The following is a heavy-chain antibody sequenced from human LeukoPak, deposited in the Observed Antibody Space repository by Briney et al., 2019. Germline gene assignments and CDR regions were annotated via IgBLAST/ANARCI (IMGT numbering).Heavy chain of an antibody. CDR3: AKGRGSSGWYNWFDP. J-gene: IGHJ5*02. CDR1: GFTFSSYA. D-gene: IGHD6-19*01. CDR2: ISGSGGST. V-gene: IGHV3-23*01. Sequence: SGGPLRLSCAASGFTFSSYAMSWVRQAPGKGLEWVSAISGSGGSTYYADSVKGRFTISRDNSKNTLYLQMNSLRAEDTAVYYCAKGRGSSGWYNWFDPWGQGTLVTVSS.